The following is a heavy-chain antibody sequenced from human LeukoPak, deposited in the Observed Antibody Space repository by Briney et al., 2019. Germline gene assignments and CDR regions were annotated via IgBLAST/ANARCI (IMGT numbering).Heavy chain of an antibody. J-gene: IGHJ4*02. CDR1: GFTFSSYA. V-gene: IGHV3-30-3*01. Sequence: PGGSLRLSCAASGFTFSSYAIHWVRQAPGKVLEWVAVISYDGTNKNYADSVKGRFTISRDNSKNTVYLQMNSLRVEDAAVYYCARDPRGSPYYFDYWGQGTLVTVSS. CDR2: ISYDGTNK. D-gene: IGHD1-26*01. CDR3: ARDPRGSPYYFDY.